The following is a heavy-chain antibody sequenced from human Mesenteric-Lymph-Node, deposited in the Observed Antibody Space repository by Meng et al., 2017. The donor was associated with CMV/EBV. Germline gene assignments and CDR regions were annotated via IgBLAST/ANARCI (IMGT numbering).Heavy chain of an antibody. J-gene: IGHJ4*02. D-gene: IGHD3-10*01. CDR3: ARAVPYDLWFGDLLGAGVSDYFDY. Sequence: GGSLRLSCAASGFTFSRYAMHWVRQAPGKGLEWVAIIPYDGSNEYYADSVKGRFTISRDNSKNTVYLHMNTLRAEDTALYYCARAVPYDLWFGDLLGAGVSDYFDYWGQGTLVTVSS. CDR2: IPYDGSNE. V-gene: IGHV3-30*04. CDR1: GFTFSRYA.